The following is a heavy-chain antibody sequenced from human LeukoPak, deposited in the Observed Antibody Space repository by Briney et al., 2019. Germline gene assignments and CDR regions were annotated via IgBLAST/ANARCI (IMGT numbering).Heavy chain of an antibody. D-gene: IGHD2-15*01. CDR2: ISYDGSNK. V-gene: IGHV3-30*18. J-gene: IGHJ4*02. CDR3: AKDFCSGGSCYRWYFDY. Sequence: GGSLRLSCAASGFTFSSYGMHWVRQAPGKGLEWVAVISYDGSNKYYADSVKGRFTISRDNSKNTLYLQMNSLRAEDTAVYYCAKDFCSGGSCYRWYFDYWGQGTLVTVSS. CDR1: GFTFSSYG.